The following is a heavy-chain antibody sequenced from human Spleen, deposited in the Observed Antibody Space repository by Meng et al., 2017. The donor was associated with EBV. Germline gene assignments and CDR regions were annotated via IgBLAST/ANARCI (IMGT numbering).Heavy chain of an antibody. V-gene: IGHV4-59*01. D-gene: IGHD5-12*01. CDR3: ARNGYDLYFDS. J-gene: IGHJ4*02. CDR1: GGSIYAYY. CDR2: AYYTGRT. Sequence: QSHLHRAGPGLVKPSQTLSLTCSVSGGSIYAYYWNWIRQPPGKALEWIGYAYYTGRTNYNPSLKSRVTISLDTAKNEFSLDLSSVTAADTAVYYCARNGYDLYFDSWGQGSLVTVSS.